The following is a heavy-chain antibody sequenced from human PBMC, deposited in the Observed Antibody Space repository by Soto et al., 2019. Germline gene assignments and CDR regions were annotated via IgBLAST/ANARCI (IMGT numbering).Heavy chain of an antibody. J-gene: IGHJ4*02. CDR1: GDSISSRSYY. Sequence: SETLSLTCTVTGDSISSRSYYWGWIRQPPGKGLEWIGSIYYSGSTYNNPSLRSRVSMSIDTSKDQFSLKLKSVTAADTALYFCARQRSSVVTQAYFDVWGQGSMVTVYS. V-gene: IGHV4-39*01. CDR3: ARQRSSVVTQAYFDV. CDR2: IYYSGST. D-gene: IGHD2-21*02.